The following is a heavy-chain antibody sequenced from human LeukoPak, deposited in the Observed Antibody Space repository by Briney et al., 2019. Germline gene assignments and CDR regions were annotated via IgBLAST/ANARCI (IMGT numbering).Heavy chain of an antibody. V-gene: IGHV1-69*13. J-gene: IGHJ6*02. CDR2: IIPIFGTA. CDR1: GYTFTSYG. Sequence: SVKVSCKASGYTFTSYGISWVRQAPGQGLEWMGGIIPIFGTANYAQKFQGRVTITADESTSTAYMELSSLRSEDTAVYYCARQSLVVVPAAMPDYYYYGMDAWGQGTTVTVSS. CDR3: ARQSLVVVPAAMPDYYYYGMDA. D-gene: IGHD2-2*01.